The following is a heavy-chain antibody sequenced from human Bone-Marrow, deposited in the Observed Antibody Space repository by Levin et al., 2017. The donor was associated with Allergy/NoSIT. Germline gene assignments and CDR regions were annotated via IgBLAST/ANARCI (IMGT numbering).Heavy chain of an antibody. V-gene: IGHV3-30*18. J-gene: IGHJ4*03. CDR1: GFTFATYG. CDR3: AKGADYGGYVGYFDS. Sequence: GGSLRLSCAASGFTFATYGMHWVRQAPGKGPEWVAVMSDDGDVEYYAESVRGRFAVSRDNSRNTLYLQMNSLRVDDTAVYYCAKGADYGGYVGYFDSWGQGTRVTVSS. CDR2: MSDDGDVE. D-gene: IGHD4-23*01.